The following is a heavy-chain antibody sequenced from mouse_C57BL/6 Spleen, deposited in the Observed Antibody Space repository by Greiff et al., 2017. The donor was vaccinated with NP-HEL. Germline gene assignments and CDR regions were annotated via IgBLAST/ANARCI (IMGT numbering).Heavy chain of an antibody. D-gene: IGHD2-4*01. V-gene: IGHV1-18*01. Sequence: EVQLQQSGPELVKPGASVKIPCKASGYTFTDYNMDWVKQSHGKSLEWIGDINPNNGGTIYNQKFKGKATLTVDKSSSTAYMELRSLTSEDTAVYYCARSYYDYDAHYFDYWGQGTTLTVSS. CDR2: INPNNGGT. CDR1: GYTFTDYN. J-gene: IGHJ2*01. CDR3: ARSYYDYDAHYFDY.